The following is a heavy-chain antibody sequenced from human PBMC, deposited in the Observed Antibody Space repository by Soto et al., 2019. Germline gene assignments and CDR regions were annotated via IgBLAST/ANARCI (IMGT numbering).Heavy chain of an antibody. Sequence: SVKVSCKASGGTFSSYAISWVRQAPGQGLEWMGGIIPIFGTANYAQKFQGRVTITADESTSTAYMELSSLRSEDTAVYYCARDSIVVVPAATEGDYYYYGMDVWGQGTTVTVSS. D-gene: IGHD2-2*01. V-gene: IGHV1-69*13. CDR1: GGTFSSYA. CDR2: IIPIFGTA. CDR3: ARDSIVVVPAATEGDYYYYGMDV. J-gene: IGHJ6*02.